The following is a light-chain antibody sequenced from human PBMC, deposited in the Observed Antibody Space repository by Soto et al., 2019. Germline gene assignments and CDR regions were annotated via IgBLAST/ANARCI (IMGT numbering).Light chain of an antibody. CDR3: QQHGQWPIT. CDR2: GIS. CDR1: QSVNSNY. J-gene: IGKJ5*01. V-gene: IGKV3-20*01. Sequence: EIVLTQSPATLSLSPGERATLSCRASQSVNSNYLARYQQKPGQAPRLLIYGISKRATDIPDRFSGSGSGTEFTLTISSLQPEDFATYYCQQHGQWPITFGQGTRLEIK.